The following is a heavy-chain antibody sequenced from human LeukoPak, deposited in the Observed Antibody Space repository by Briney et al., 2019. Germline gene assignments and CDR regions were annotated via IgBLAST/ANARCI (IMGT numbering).Heavy chain of an antibody. V-gene: IGHV3-7*02. CDR1: GFTFSSYW. Sequence: PGGSLRLSCAASGFTFSSYWMSWVRQAPGKGLEWVANIKQDGSEKYYVDSVKGRFTISRDNAKNSLYLQMNSLRAEDTAVYYCARQSRSVTTYFDYWGQGTLVTASS. J-gene: IGHJ4*02. D-gene: IGHD4-17*01. CDR3: ARQSRSVTTYFDY. CDR2: IKQDGSEK.